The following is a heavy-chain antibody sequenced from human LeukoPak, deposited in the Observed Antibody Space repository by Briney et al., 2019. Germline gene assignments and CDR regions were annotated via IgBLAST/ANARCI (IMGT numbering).Heavy chain of an antibody. CDR2: VSDSGDST. CDR3: AKDESRGYYYFDS. CDR1: GFTFSSYA. Sequence: GGSLRLSCAASGFTFSSYAMSWVRQAPGKGLEWVSVVSDSGDSTYYSDSVKGRSTISRDNSKNTLYLQLNSLRAEDTAVYYCAKDESRGYYYFDSWGQGTLVTVSS. V-gene: IGHV3-23*01. D-gene: IGHD3-22*01. J-gene: IGHJ4*02.